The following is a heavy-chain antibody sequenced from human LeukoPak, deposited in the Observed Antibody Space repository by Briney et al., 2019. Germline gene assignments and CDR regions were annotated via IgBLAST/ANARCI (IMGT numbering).Heavy chain of an antibody. J-gene: IGHJ3*02. CDR1: GFTFSSYS. D-gene: IGHD3-22*01. V-gene: IGHV3-21*01. CDR2: ISSSSSYI. CDR3: ARIIITMIVGRDAFDI. Sequence: GGSLRLSCAASGFTFSSYSMNWVRQAPGKGLEWVSSISSSSSYIYYADSVKGRFTISRDNAKNSLYLQMNSLRAEDTAVYYCARIIITMIVGRDAFDIWGQGTMVTVSS.